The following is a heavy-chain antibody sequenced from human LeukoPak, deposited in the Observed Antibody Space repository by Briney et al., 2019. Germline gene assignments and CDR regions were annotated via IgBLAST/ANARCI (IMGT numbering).Heavy chain of an antibody. CDR1: GFTFNNYG. Sequence: GGSLRLSCVASGFTFNNYGMSWARQAPGKGLEWVSAISDSGGNTYYADSVKGRFTISRDNSKDTLYLQMNSLRIDDTAVYYCARDHDWAFAYWGQGPLVTVSS. CDR2: ISDSGGNT. CDR3: ARDHDWAFAY. V-gene: IGHV3-23*01. J-gene: IGHJ4*02. D-gene: IGHD3-9*01.